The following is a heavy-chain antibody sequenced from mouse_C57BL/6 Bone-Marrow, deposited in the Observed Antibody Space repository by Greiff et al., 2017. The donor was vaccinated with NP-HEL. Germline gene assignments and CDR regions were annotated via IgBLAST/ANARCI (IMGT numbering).Heavy chain of an antibody. CDR2: IYPGGGYT. Sequence: VQLQQSGAELVRPGTSVKMSCKASGYTFTNYWIGWAKQRPGHGLEWIGDIYPGGGYTNYNEKFKGKATLTADKSSSTAYMQVSSLTSEDSAIYYCARGESDYCGTRYFDVWGTGTTVTVSS. D-gene: IGHD1-1*01. CDR3: ARGESDYCGTRYFDV. V-gene: IGHV1-63*01. J-gene: IGHJ1*03. CDR1: GYTFTNYW.